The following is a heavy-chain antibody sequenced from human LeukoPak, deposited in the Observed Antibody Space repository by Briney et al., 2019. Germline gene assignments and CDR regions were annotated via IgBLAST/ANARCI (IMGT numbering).Heavy chain of an antibody. J-gene: IGHJ4*02. CDR1: GGSFSGYY. D-gene: IGHD3-22*01. Sequence: PSETLSLTCAVYGGSFSGYYWSWIRQPPGKGLEWIGEINHSGSTNYNPSLKSRVTISVGTSKNQFSLKLSSVTAADTAVYYCARGRSSRGNDYWGQGTLVTVSS. V-gene: IGHV4-34*01. CDR2: INHSGST. CDR3: ARGRSSRGNDY.